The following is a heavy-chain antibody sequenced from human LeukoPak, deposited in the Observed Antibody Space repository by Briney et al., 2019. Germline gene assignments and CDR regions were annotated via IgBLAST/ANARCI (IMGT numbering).Heavy chain of an antibody. V-gene: IGHV4-30-2*01. D-gene: IGHD4-17*01. CDR3: ARGDYGDHNWFDP. CDR2: IYHSGST. Sequence: SETLSLTCAVSGGSISSGGYSWSCIRQPPGKGLESIVYIYHSGSTYDNPSLKSQVTISVDRYKNQFSLKLSSVTAADTAVYYCARGDYGDHNWFDPWGQGTLVTVSS. CDR1: GGSISSGGYS. J-gene: IGHJ5*02.